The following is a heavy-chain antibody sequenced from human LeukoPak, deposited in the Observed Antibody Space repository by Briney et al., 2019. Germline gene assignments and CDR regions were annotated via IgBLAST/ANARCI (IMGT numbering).Heavy chain of an antibody. CDR2: FGTRGTSI. D-gene: IGHD3-22*01. CDR3: AREVSEGFDF. J-gene: IGHJ4*02. V-gene: IGHV3-21*01. Sequence: NAGGSLRLSCTASGFTFSGYSMNWIRQAPGKGLEWVSSFGTRGTSIYHAGSVKGRFAISRDNAKNSLYLQMNSLRAEDTALYYCAREVSEGFDFWGQGTLVTVSS. CDR1: GFTFSGYS.